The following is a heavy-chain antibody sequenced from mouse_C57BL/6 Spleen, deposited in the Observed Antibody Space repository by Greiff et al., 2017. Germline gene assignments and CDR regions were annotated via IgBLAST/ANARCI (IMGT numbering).Heavy chain of an antibody. J-gene: IGHJ4*01. D-gene: IGHD2-4*01. Sequence: QVQLQQSGAELVRPGASVTLSCKASGYTFTDYEMHWVKQTPVHGLEWIGAIDPETGGTAYNQKFKGKAILTADKSSSTAYMELRSLTSEDSAVYYCTGSYYDDDAMDYWGQGTSVTVSS. V-gene: IGHV1-15*01. CDR2: IDPETGGT. CDR1: GYTFTDYE. CDR3: TGSYYDDDAMDY.